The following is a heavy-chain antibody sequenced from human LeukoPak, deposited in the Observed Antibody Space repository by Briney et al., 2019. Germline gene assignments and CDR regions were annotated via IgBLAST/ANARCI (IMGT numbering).Heavy chain of an antibody. D-gene: IGHD3-22*01. V-gene: IGHV1-2*02. J-gene: IGHJ3*02. CDR3: AHSKVVPTRSWAFDI. CDR1: GYTFTGYY. Sequence: ASVKVSCKASGYTFTGYYMHWVRQAPGQGLEWMGWINPNSGGTNYAQKFQGRVTMTRDTSISTAYMELSRLRSDDTAVYYCAHSKVVPTRSWAFDIWGQGTMVTVSS. CDR2: INPNSGGT.